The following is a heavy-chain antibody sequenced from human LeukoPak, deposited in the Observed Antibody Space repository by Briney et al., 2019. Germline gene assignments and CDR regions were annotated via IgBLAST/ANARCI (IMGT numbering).Heavy chain of an antibody. CDR2: INPSGGST. J-gene: IGHJ3*02. CDR1: GYTFTSYY. V-gene: IGHV1-46*01. CDR3: ARGRGVVVPAAPTGDPFDI. D-gene: IGHD2-2*01. Sequence: AASVKVSCKASGYTFTSYYMHWVRQAPGQGLEWMGIINPSGGSTSYAQKFQGRATMTRDTSTSTVHMELSSLTSEDTAVYYCARGRGVVVPAAPTGDPFDIWGQGTMVTVSS.